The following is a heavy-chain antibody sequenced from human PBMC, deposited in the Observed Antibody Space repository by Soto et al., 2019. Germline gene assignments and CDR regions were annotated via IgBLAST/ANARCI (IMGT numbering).Heavy chain of an antibody. CDR1: GFTFSSYW. Sequence: EVQLVESGGGLVQPGGSLRLACAASGFTFSSYWMSWLRQAPGKGLEWVANMKQDGTERNYVDSVKGRFTISRDNAKNSLYLEMNSLRVEDTAVYYCARNYRTDYWGQGTLVTVSS. D-gene: IGHD3-10*01. V-gene: IGHV3-7*01. J-gene: IGHJ4*02. CDR2: MKQDGTER. CDR3: ARNYRTDY.